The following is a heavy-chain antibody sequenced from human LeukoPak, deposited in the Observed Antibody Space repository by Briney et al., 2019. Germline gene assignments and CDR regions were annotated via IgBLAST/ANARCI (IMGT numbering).Heavy chain of an antibody. Sequence: SSVKVSCKASGGTFSSYAISWVRQAPGQGLEWMGRIIPIFGTANYAQKFQGRVTITTDESTSTAYMELSSLRSEDTAVYYCARDPDSSSWYSNWFDPWGQGTLVTVSS. V-gene: IGHV1-69*05. J-gene: IGHJ5*02. CDR2: IIPIFGTA. CDR3: ARDPDSSSWYSNWFDP. D-gene: IGHD6-13*01. CDR1: GGTFSSYA.